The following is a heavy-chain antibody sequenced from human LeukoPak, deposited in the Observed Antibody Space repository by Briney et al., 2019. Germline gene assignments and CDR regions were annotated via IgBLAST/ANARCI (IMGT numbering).Heavy chain of an antibody. Sequence: SETLSLTCAVYGGSFSGFYWSWIRQPPGKGLEWIGEINHRGSTNYNPSLKSRVTISVDTSKNQFSLKLSSVTAADTAVYYCARGDEDDYVWGTYHRFDHWGQGTLVTVSS. CDR3: ARGDEDDYVWGTYHRFDH. D-gene: IGHD3-16*02. V-gene: IGHV4-34*01. CDR1: GGSFSGFY. J-gene: IGHJ4*02. CDR2: INHRGST.